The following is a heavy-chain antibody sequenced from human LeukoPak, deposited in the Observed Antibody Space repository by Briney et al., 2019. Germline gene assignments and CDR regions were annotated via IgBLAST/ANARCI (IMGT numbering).Heavy chain of an antibody. CDR3: ARGRYRSDY. CDR1: GYTFTSYD. Sequence: GASVKVSCKTSGYTFTSYDINWVRQTTGQGLEWMGWMNPNSVRTGLAQKFQGRVTMTRNTSINTGYMELTSLRSEDTAVYYCARGRYRSDYWGQGTLVTVFS. D-gene: IGHD1-26*01. CDR2: MNPNSVRT. J-gene: IGHJ4*02. V-gene: IGHV1-8*01.